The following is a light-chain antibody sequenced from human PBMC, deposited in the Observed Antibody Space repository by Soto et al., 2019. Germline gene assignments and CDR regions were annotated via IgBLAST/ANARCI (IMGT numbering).Light chain of an antibody. J-gene: IGKJ2*01. CDR1: QRVSTN. CDR3: QQYNNWPLYT. V-gene: IGKV3-15*01. Sequence: EIVMTQSPATLSVSPGERATLSCRAIQRVSTNLACYQQKPGRAPRLLIYGASTRATGIPARFSGSGSGTEFTLTISSLQSEDFAVYYCQQYNNWPLYTFGQGTKLEIK. CDR2: GAS.